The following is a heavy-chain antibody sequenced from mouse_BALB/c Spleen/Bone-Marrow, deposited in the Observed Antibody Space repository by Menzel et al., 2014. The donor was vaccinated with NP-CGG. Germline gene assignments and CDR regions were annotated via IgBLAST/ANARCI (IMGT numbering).Heavy chain of an antibody. Sequence: EVHLVESGGGLVQPGGSLRLSCATSGFTFTDYYMSWVRQPPGKALEWLGFIRNKANGYTTEYSASVKGRFTISRDNSQSILYLQMNTLRDEDSATYYCARNYDGAMDYWGQGTSVTVSS. CDR2: IRNKANGYTT. CDR3: ARNYDGAMDY. D-gene: IGHD2-12*01. V-gene: IGHV7-3*02. J-gene: IGHJ4*01. CDR1: GFTFTDYY.